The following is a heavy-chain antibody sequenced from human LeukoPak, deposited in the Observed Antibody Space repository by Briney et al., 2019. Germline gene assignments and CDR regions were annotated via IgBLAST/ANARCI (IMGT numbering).Heavy chain of an antibody. J-gene: IGHJ4*02. CDR3: ARGQGYTIDS. CDR1: GYTFNNYA. Sequence: GASVKVSCKASGYTFNNYAIHWVRQAPGQRLEWMGWSSAGDGDTKSPEEFQGRVTITRGTSANTAYMELTSLNSEDTAVYYCARGQGYTIDSWGQGTLVTVSS. V-gene: IGHV1-3*02. CDR2: SSAGDGDT. D-gene: IGHD2-15*01.